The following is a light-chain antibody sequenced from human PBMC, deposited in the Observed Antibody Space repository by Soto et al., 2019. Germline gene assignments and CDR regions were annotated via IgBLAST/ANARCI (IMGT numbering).Light chain of an antibody. CDR2: GGS. J-gene: IGKJ4*01. CDR3: QQYGSSNT. V-gene: IGKV3-20*01. Sequence: EIVLTQSPGTLSLSPGERATLSCRASQSVSSSYLAWYQQKPDQAPRLLIYGGSSRATGIPDRFSGSGCGTDFPLTISSLEPGDFAVSYCQQYGSSNTFGGGKKVEIK. CDR1: QSVSSSY.